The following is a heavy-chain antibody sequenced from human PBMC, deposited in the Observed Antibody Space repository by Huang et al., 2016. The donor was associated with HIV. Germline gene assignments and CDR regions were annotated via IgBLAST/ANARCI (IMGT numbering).Heavy chain of an antibody. J-gene: IGHJ1*01. D-gene: IGHD6-19*01. Sequence: QITLKESGPTLVKPTQTLTLTCTFSGFSLSTSGVGVGWIRQPPGNALEWLALIHWNNDKNYTASLTSRLTITKDTSKNQVVLTMANVDPLDTATYYCARRAASGWQQEYFHLWGQGTLVTVSS. CDR2: IHWNNDK. CDR1: GFSLSTSGVG. V-gene: IGHV2-5*01. CDR3: ARRAASGWQQEYFHL.